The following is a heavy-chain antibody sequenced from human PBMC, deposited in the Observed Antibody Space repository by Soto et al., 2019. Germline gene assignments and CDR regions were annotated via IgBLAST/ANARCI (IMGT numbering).Heavy chain of an antibody. D-gene: IGHD4-4*01. Sequence: QVQLVASGGGVVQPGRSLRLSCAASGFTFSSYAMHWVRQAPGKGLEWVAVISYDGSNKYYADSVKGRFTISSDNSKHTLYLQMNRLRPEDTAVYYCARPLWRDDYNWGYFDLWGRGTLVTVSS. CDR2: ISYDGSNK. J-gene: IGHJ2*01. CDR1: GFTFSSYA. V-gene: IGHV3-30-3*01. CDR3: ARPLWRDDYNWGYFDL.